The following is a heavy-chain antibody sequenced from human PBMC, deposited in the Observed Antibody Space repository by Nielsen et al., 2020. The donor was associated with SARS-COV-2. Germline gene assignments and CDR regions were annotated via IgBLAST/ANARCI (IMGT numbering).Heavy chain of an antibody. CDR2: INHSGST. V-gene: IGHV4-34*01. J-gene: IGHJ4*02. CDR1: GGSFSGYY. D-gene: IGHD6-13*01. CDR3: ARRRIAAYWDY. Sequence: SETLSLTCAVNGGSFSGYYWSWIRQPPGKGLEWIGEINHSGSTNYNPSLKSRVTISVDTSKNQFSLKLSSVTAADTAVYYCARRRIAAYWDYWGQGTLVTVSS.